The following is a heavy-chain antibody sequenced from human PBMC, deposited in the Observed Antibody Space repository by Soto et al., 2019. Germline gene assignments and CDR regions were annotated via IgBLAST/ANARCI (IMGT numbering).Heavy chain of an antibody. Sequence: QLQVQESGPGLVKPSETLSLTCSVSGGSISSSSYYWGWIRQPPGKGLEWIANIYYSGTTYYNPSLKSRVTVSVDTSKNEFSLKVNSVTAADTAVYYCARSSTWSGYYVYHHFYMDVWGKGATVTVSS. V-gene: IGHV4-39*01. CDR3: ARSSTWSGYYVYHHFYMDV. D-gene: IGHD3-3*01. CDR2: IYYSGTT. J-gene: IGHJ6*03. CDR1: GGSISSSSYY.